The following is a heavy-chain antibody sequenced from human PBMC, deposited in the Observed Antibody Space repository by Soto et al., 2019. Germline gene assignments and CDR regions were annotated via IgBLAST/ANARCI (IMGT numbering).Heavy chain of an antibody. V-gene: IGHV3-23*01. CDR3: AKXGDSSSWKNWFDP. D-gene: IGHD6-13*01. J-gene: IGHJ5*02. CDR1: GFTFSNYA. Sequence: EVQLLESGGGLVQPGGSLRLSCAASGFTFSNYAMTWVRQAPGKGLEWVSGISGSGSSIYYADSVKGRFTISRDNSKNTLYLQMNSLRAEDTAVYYCAKXGDSSSWKNWFDPWGQGTLVTVSS. CDR2: ISGSGSSI.